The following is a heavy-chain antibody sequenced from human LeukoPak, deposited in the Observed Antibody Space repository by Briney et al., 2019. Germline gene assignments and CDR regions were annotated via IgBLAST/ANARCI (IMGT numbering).Heavy chain of an antibody. D-gene: IGHD1-14*01. CDR2: IYYTGST. V-gene: IGHV4-59*01. J-gene: IGHJ4*02. CDR3: AGMRITTPTVRTLDY. Sequence: SETLSLTCTVSGGSMSTYYWTWIRQPPGKGLEWLGFIYYTGSTNYNPSLKSRVTISVDTSKNQFSLKLSSVTAADTAVYYCAGMRITTPTVRTLDYWGQGTLVTVSS. CDR1: GGSMSTYY.